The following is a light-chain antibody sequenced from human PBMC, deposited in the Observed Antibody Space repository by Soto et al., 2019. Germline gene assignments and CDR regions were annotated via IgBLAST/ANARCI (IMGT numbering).Light chain of an antibody. CDR2: PAS. V-gene: IGKV1-27*01. CDR1: QGIATY. CDR3: QQRNGDLELT. Sequence: MKMTRSPASXSVKKIERLSIPCRASQGIATYLAWYKKKQGKDTXLXXXPASPLQQGVQSRFSGSGSGKDLTLNIKRRYHEDIGNYYCQQRNGDLELTFCGGTMVDI. J-gene: IGKJ4*01.